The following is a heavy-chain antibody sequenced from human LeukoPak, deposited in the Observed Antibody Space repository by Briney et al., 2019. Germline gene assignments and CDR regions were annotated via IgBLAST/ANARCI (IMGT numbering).Heavy chain of an antibody. CDR1: GCTFDEYG. D-gene: IGHD6-19*01. J-gene: IGHJ4*02. CDR3: ARGKESAVAGYYFDY. Sequence: VSSLRPACAASGCTFDEYGMGCGQHGPREGRGCGLGISCYSGSIGYADSVKGRFTIYRDNAKNSLHLQMNSLRAEDLALYYCARGKESAVAGYYFDYWGQGTLVTVSS. CDR2: ISCYSGSI. V-gene: IGHV3-9*03.